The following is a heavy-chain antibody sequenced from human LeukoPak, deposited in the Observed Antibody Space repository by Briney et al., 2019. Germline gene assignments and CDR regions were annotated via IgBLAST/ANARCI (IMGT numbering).Heavy chain of an antibody. CDR2: ISGSGGST. Sequence: GGSLRLSCAASGFTFSSYAMSWVRQAPGKGLEWVSAISGSGGSTYYADSVKGRFTISRDNSKNTLYLQMNSLRAEDTAVYYCAKALRYYDSSGPSDYWGQGTLVTVSS. D-gene: IGHD3-22*01. CDR3: AKALRYYDSSGPSDY. CDR1: GFTFSSYA. V-gene: IGHV3-23*01. J-gene: IGHJ4*02.